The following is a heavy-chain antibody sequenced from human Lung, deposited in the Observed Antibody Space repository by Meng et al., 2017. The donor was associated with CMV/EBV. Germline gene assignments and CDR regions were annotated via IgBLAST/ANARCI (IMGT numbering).Heavy chain of an antibody. V-gene: IGHV1-2*02. CDR2: INPNSGGT. D-gene: IGHD2-2*01. CDR3: ARACSSTSCYPYYYYYYGMDV. CDR1: GYTFTGYY. Sequence: ASXXVSXKASGYTFTGYYMHWVRQAPGQGLEWMGWINPNSGGTNYEQKFQGRVTMTRETSISTAYMELSRLRSDDTAVYYCARACSSTSCYPYYYYYYGMDVWXQGTTVTVSS. J-gene: IGHJ6*02.